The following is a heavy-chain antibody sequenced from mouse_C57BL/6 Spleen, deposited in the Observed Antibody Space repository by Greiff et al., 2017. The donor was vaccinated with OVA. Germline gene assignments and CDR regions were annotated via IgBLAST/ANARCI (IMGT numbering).Heavy chain of an antibody. CDR3: ARRETGTFDY. Sequence: VQLQQSGPELVKPGASVKISCKASGYTFTDYYMNWVKQSHGKSLEWIGDINPNNGGTSYNQKFKGKATLTVDKSSSTAYMELRSLTSEDSAVYYCARRETGTFDYWGQGTTLTVSS. V-gene: IGHV1-26*01. CDR1: GYTFTDYY. D-gene: IGHD4-1*01. CDR2: INPNNGGT. J-gene: IGHJ2*01.